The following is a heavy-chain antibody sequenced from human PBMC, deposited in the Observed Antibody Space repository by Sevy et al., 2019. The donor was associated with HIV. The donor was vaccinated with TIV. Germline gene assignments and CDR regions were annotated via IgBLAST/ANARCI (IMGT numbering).Heavy chain of an antibody. J-gene: IGHJ4*01. D-gene: IGHD1-26*01. CDR2: ISSSSSYI. CDR1: GFSFSSYS. Sequence: GGSLRLSCAASGFSFSSYSMNWVRQAPGKGLEWASSISSSSSYIYYTDSVKGRFTISRDNAKNSLYLQMNSLRAEDTAVYYCARWDADRRWYFDYWGHGTLVTVSS. V-gene: IGHV3-21*01. CDR3: ARWDADRRWYFDY.